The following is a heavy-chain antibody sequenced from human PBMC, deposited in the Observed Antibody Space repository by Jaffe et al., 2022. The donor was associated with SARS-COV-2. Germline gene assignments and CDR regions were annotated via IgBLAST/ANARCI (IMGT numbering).Heavy chain of an antibody. CDR2: INHSGST. CDR1: GGSFSGYY. Sequence: QVQLQQWGAGLLKPSETLSLTCAVYGGSFSGYYWSWIRQPPGKGLEWIGEINHSGSTNYNPSLKSRVTISVDTSKNQFSLKLSSVTAADTAVYYCARGRDDCGGDCYSFNGGYFDYWGQGTLVTVSS. D-gene: IGHD2-21*02. J-gene: IGHJ4*02. CDR3: ARGRDDCGGDCYSFNGGYFDY. V-gene: IGHV4-34*01.